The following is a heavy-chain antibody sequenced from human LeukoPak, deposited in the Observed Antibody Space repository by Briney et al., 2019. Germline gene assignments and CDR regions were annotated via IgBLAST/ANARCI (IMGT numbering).Heavy chain of an antibody. D-gene: IGHD3-10*01. CDR1: GFTLTNSA. CDR3: VVGHGSGHP. J-gene: IGHJ4*02. V-gene: IGHV1-58*02. CDR2: IAVGSGNT. Sequence: SVKVSCKASGFTLTNSAIQWVRQARGQRLEWIGWIAVGSGNTDYAQKFQDRVTITRDMSTSTAYMELSSLGYEDTAVFYCVVGHGSGHPWGQGTLVTVSS.